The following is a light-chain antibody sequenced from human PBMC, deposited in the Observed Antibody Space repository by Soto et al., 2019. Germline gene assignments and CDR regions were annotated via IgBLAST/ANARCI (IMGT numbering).Light chain of an antibody. CDR1: QSVSNNY. J-gene: IGKJ1*01. CDR2: GAS. CDR3: QHYNSYSEA. V-gene: IGKV3-20*01. Sequence: EIVLTQSPGTLSLSPGERATLSCRASQSVSNNYLAWYQQKPGQAPRLLIYGASNRATGIPDRFSGSGSGTEFTLTISSLQPDDFETYYCQHYNSYSEAFGQGTKVDIK.